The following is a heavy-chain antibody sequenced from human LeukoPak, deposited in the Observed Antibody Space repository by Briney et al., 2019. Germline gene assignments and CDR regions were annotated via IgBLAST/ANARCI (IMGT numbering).Heavy chain of an antibody. Sequence: GGSLRLSCAASGFTFSSYGMHCVRQAPGKGLECVAFIRYDGSNKYCADSVKGRFTISRDNSKNTLYLQMNSLSAEDTAVYYSAKDFLRITIFGVVILTPPDYWGQGTLVTVSS. CDR1: GFTFSSYG. D-gene: IGHD3-3*01. J-gene: IGHJ4*02. CDR3: AKDFLRITIFGVVILTPPDY. V-gene: IGHV3-30*02. CDR2: IRYDGSNK.